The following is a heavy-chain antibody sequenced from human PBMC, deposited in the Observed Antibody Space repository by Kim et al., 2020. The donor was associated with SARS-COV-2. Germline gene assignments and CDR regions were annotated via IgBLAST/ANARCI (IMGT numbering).Heavy chain of an antibody. D-gene: IGHD3-9*01. CDR3: ATSPVYDILTSYYYYYYMDV. J-gene: IGHJ6*03. V-gene: IGHV3-11*01. CDR1: GFTFSDYY. Sequence: GGSLRLSCAASGFTFSDYYMSWIRQAPGKGLEWVSYISSSGSTIYYADSVKGRFTISRDNAKNSLYLQMNSLRAEDTAVYYCATSPVYDILTSYYYYYYMDVWGKGTTVTVSS. CDR2: ISSSGSTI.